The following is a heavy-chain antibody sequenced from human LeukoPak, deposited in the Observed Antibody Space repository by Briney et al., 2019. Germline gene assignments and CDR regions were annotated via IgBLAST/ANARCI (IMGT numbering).Heavy chain of an antibody. CDR2: INHSGTT. CDR3: ARASSFDKTTRWNPAYFGP. V-gene: IGHV4-34*01. D-gene: IGHD1-1*01. J-gene: IGHJ5*02. CDR1: GGSLSGFY. Sequence: PSETLSLTCAVHGGSLSGFYWSWIRQPPGKGLEWIGEINHSGTTNYNPSLKSRVIISVDTSKNQVSLDLASVTAADTAVYYCARASSFDKTTRWNPAYFGPWGPGSLVTVAS.